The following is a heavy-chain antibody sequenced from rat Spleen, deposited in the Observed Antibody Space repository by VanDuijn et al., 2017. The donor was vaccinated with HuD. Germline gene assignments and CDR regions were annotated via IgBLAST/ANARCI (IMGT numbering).Heavy chain of an antibody. CDR2: ITNTGGST. CDR1: GFTFNKYW. J-gene: IGHJ2*01. Sequence: EVQLVESGGGFVQPGRSMKLSCAASGFTFNKYWMTWIRQAPGQGLEWVASITNTGGSTYYPDSVKGRFTISRDNAKSTLSLQMDSLRSEDTATYYCARRHYGYTDYFDYWGQGVMVTVSS. D-gene: IGHD1-9*01. CDR3: ARRHYGYTDYFDY. V-gene: IGHV5-31*01.